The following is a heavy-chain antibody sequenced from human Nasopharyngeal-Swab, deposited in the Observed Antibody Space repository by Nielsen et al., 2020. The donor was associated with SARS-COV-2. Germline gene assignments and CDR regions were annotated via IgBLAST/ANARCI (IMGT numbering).Heavy chain of an antibody. V-gene: IGHV1-69*01. CDR2: IIPIFGTA. J-gene: IGHJ6*02. Sequence: WVRQAPGQGRGWMGGIIPIFGTANYAQKFQGRVTITADESTSTAYMELSSLRSEDTAVYYCARGGRTRIQLWQGPPYGMDVWGQGTTVTVSS. D-gene: IGHD5-18*01. CDR3: ARGGRTRIQLWQGPPYGMDV.